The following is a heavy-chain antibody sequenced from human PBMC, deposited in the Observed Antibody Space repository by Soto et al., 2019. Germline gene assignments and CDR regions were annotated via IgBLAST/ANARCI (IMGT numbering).Heavy chain of an antibody. J-gene: IGHJ4*02. CDR2: IIPIFGTA. CDR3: ARTMTTGTRQYYFDY. D-gene: IGHD1-1*01. V-gene: IGHV1-69*13. Sequence: SVKVSCKASGGTFSSYAISWVRQAPGQGLEWMGGIIPIFGTANYAQKFQGRVTITADESTSTAYMELSSLRSEDTAVYYCARTMTTGTRQYYFDYWGQGTLVTVSS. CDR1: GGTFSSYA.